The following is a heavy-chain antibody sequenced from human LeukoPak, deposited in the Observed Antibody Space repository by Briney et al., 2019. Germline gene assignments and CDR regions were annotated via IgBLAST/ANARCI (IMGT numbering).Heavy chain of an antibody. Sequence: ASVKVSCKASGGTFSSYAISWVRQAPGQGLEWMGRIIPIFGTANYAQKFQGRVTITTDESTSTAYMELSSLRSEDTAVYYCASFEYCSSTSCYYGIDYWGQGTLVTVSS. CDR2: IIPIFGTA. CDR3: ASFEYCSSTSCYYGIDY. CDR1: GGTFSSYA. D-gene: IGHD2-2*01. V-gene: IGHV1-69*05. J-gene: IGHJ4*02.